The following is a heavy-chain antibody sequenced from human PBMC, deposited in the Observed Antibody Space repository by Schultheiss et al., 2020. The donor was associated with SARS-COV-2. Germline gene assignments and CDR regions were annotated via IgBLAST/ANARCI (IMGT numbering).Heavy chain of an antibody. J-gene: IGHJ6*02. Sequence: GGSLRLSCAASGFTFSSYEMNWVRQAPGKGLEWVSYISSSGSTIYYADSVKGRFTISRDNSKNTLYLQMNSLRAEDTAVYYCARDLVVAAIAYYGMDVWGQGTTVTVSS. CDR2: ISSSGSTI. CDR3: ARDLVVAAIAYYGMDV. D-gene: IGHD2-15*01. V-gene: IGHV3-48*03. CDR1: GFTFSSYE.